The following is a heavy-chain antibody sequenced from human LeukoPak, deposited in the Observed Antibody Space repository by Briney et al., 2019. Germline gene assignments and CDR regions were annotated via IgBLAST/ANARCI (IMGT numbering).Heavy chain of an antibody. J-gene: IGHJ4*02. V-gene: IGHV3-23*01. CDR2: ISGSGGNT. D-gene: IGHD3-3*02. CDR1: GFTFSTYT. Sequence: GGSLRLSCAASGFTFSTYTMSWVRQAPGKGLEWVSAISGSGGNTYYADSVKGRFTISRDNSKNTLYLQMDSLRADDTSVYYCAKAAFSRTSYFDYWGQGTLVTASS. CDR3: AKAAFSRTSYFDY.